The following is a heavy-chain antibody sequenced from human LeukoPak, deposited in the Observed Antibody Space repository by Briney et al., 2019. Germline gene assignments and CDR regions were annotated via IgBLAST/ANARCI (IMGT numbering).Heavy chain of an antibody. D-gene: IGHD6-19*01. V-gene: IGHV4-31*03. CDR1: GGSISSGGYY. CDR2: IYYSGST. Sequence: SQTLSLTCTVSGGSISSGGYYWSWIRQHPGKGLEWIGYIYYSGSTYYNPSLKSRVTISVDTSKNQFSLKLSSVTAADTAVYYCARGGYSSTLRYYYYYGMDVWGQGTTVTVSS. CDR3: ARGGYSSTLRYYYYYGMDV. J-gene: IGHJ6*02.